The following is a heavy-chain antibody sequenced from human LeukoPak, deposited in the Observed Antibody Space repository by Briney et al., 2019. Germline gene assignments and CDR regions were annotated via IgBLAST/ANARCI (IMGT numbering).Heavy chain of an antibody. CDR3: ARLRVYYYYGMDV. CDR2: IYYSGST. CDR1: GGSISSYY. Sequence: SETLSLTCTVSGGSISSYYWSWIRQHPGKGLECIGYIYYSGSTYYNPSLKSRVTISVDTSKNQFSLKLSSVTAADTAVYYCARLRVYYYYGMDVLGQGTTVTVSS. J-gene: IGHJ6*02. V-gene: IGHV4-59*06. D-gene: IGHD2-8*01.